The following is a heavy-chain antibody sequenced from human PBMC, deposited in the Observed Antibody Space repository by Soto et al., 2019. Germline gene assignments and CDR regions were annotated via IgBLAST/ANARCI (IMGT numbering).Heavy chain of an antibody. V-gene: IGHV5-51*01. CDR3: ARHGTGYV. CDR1: GYTFTSYW. D-gene: IGHD5-12*01. Sequence: PGVSLKISCKGSGYTFTSYWIVWVRQMPGKRLGWMGIIYDSDSNARYRPSFKGQVAIAEVKSNRTVCLQGSSVKASDTAMYYCARHGTGYVWGQGTLVTVSS. CDR2: IYDSDSNA. J-gene: IGHJ4*02.